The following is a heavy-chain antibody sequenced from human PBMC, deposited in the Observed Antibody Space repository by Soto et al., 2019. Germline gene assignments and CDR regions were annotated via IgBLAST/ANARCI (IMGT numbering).Heavy chain of an antibody. CDR3: ARAYGYSSDY. Sequence: SATLSLTRPVSGCPISSGGSYWRWIRQPPGKGLEWIGYIYYSGSTYYNPSLKSRVTISVDTSKNQFSLKLSSVTAADTAVYYCARAYGYSSDYWGQGTMVTGSS. D-gene: IGHD5-18*01. CDR2: IYYSGST. J-gene: IGHJ4*02. V-gene: IGHV4-31*03. CDR1: GCPISSGGSY.